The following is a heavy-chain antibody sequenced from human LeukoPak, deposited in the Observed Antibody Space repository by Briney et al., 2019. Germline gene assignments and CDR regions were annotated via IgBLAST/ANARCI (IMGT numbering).Heavy chain of an antibody. V-gene: IGHV3-66*02. J-gene: IGHJ4*02. CDR2: IYSGGST. CDR1: GFTVSSNY. D-gene: IGHD1-1*01. CDR3: ARDGNEGFDY. Sequence: GRSLGLSCAASGFTVSSNYMSWVRQAPGKGLEWVSVIYSGGSTYYADSVKGRFTISRDNSKNTLYLQMNSLRAEDTAVYYCARDGNEGFDYWGQGTLVTVSS.